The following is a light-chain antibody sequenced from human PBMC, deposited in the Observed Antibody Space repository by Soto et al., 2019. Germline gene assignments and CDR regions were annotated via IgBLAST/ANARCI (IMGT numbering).Light chain of an antibody. CDR3: QSYDNNLNGFYV. CDR2: DNT. J-gene: IGLJ1*01. V-gene: IGLV1-40*01. Sequence: QSVLTQPPSVSGAPGQRVTISCTGRSSNIGAGYAVNWYQHLPGTAPKLLIYDNTNRPSGVPDRFSGSKSGTSASLAITGLQAEDEADYFCQSYDNNLNGFYVFGAGTQLTVL. CDR1: SSNIGAGYA.